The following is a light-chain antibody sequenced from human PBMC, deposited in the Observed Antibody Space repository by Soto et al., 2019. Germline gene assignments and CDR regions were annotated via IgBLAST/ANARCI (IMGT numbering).Light chain of an antibody. CDR3: QQYGVSPRT. V-gene: IGKV3-20*01. Sequence: EIMLTQSPVTLSLSPGEGATLSCRASQSVAGSYLAWYQQKPGWTPRLLIYGASSRATGIPDRFSGSGSGTEFTLTINRLEPEDFAVYYCQQYGVSPRTFGQGTKVEIK. J-gene: IGKJ1*01. CDR2: GAS. CDR1: QSVAGSY.